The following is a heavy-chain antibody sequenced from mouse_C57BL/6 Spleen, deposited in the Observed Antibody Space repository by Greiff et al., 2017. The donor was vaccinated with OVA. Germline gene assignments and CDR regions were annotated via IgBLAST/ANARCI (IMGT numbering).Heavy chain of an antibody. CDR3: ARQGYYRGVFAY. CDR2: IYPSDSET. J-gene: IGHJ3*01. Sequence: VQLQQPGAELVRPGSSVKLSCKASGYTFTSYWMDWVKQRPGQGLEWIGNIYPSDSETHYNQKFKDKATLTADKSSSTAYMQLSSLTSEDSAVYYCARQGYYRGVFAYWGQGTLVTVSA. D-gene: IGHD1-1*01. CDR1: GYTFTSYW. V-gene: IGHV1-61*01.